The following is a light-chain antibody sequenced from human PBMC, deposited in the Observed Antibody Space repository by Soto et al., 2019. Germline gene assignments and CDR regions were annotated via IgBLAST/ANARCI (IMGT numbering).Light chain of an antibody. CDR3: QQYNTYSWT. J-gene: IGKJ1*01. Sequence: GDRVTITCRASQSIGSWLAWYQQISGRAPNLLIYDASSLQSGVPSRFSGSGSGTEFTLTISSLQPDDFATYYCQQYNTYSWTFGQGTKVDIK. CDR2: DAS. V-gene: IGKV1-5*01. CDR1: QSIGSW.